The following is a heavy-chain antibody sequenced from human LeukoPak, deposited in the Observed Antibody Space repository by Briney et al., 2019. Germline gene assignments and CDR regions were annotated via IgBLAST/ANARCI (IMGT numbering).Heavy chain of an antibody. V-gene: IGHV3-21*01. Sequence: GRCLRLSCAAAAFSFSSDSTNWVRQAPGKWLEWVSSISSSSSYIYYAGSVKGRFTISRDNAKNSLDLQMNSLRAEDTAVYYCARGVHIVATRVDYWGQGTLVTVSS. CDR1: AFSFSSDS. CDR2: ISSSSSYI. CDR3: ARGVHIVATRVDY. D-gene: IGHD5-12*01. J-gene: IGHJ4*02.